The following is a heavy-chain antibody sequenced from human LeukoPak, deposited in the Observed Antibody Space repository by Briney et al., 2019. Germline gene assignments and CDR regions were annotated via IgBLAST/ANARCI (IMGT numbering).Heavy chain of an antibody. J-gene: IGHJ4*02. CDR1: GGSISNSSYC. V-gene: IGHV4-39*01. Sequence: PSETLSLTCTVSGGSISNSSYCWGWIRQPPGKGLEWIGSIYYSGSTYYNPSLKGRVTISVDTSKNQFSLKLNSVTVADTSVYYCARSHYALSGSYPGNFDYWGQGTLVTVSS. CDR2: IYYSGST. D-gene: IGHD1-26*01. CDR3: ARSHYALSGSYPGNFDY.